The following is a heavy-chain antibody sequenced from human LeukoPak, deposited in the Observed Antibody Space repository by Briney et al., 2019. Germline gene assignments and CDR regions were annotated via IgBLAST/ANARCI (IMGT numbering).Heavy chain of an antibody. J-gene: IGHJ4*02. CDR3: ATSGYSSSCEIDY. CDR1: GGSISSYY. CDR2: IYTSGST. Sequence: ETSETLSLTCTVSGGSISSYYRSWIRQPAGKGLERIGRIYTSGSTNYNPSLKSRITMSVDTSKKQFSLRLTSVTAADTAVYYCATSGYSSSCEIDYWGQGTLVTVSS. D-gene: IGHD6-13*01. V-gene: IGHV4-4*07.